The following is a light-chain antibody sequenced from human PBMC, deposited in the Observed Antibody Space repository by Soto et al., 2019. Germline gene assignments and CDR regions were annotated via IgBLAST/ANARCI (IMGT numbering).Light chain of an antibody. CDR2: GAS. Sequence: EIVLTQSPGTLSLSPGERATLSCRVSQSVSSNFLAWYQQKPGQAPRLLIYGASTRATGIPDRFSGSGSGTDFTLPISRLEPEDFAVYYCQQYGGSPGLFTFGPGTKVD. V-gene: IGKV3-20*01. J-gene: IGKJ3*01. CDR1: QSVSSNF. CDR3: QQYGGSPGLFT.